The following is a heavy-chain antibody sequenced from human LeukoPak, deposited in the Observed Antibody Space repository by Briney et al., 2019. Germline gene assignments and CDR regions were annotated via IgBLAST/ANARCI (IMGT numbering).Heavy chain of an antibody. CDR1: GFTFNSFG. CDR3: AKGSYFYSSDY. CDR2: ISGSGSTM. V-gene: IGHV3-48*04. Sequence: GGSLRLSCAASGFTFNSFGMHWVRQAPGKGLEWVSYISGSGSTMYYADSVKGRFTISRDNAKNSLYLQMNSLRAEDTAVYYCAKGSYFYSSDYWGQGTLVTVSS. D-gene: IGHD2-21*01. J-gene: IGHJ4*02.